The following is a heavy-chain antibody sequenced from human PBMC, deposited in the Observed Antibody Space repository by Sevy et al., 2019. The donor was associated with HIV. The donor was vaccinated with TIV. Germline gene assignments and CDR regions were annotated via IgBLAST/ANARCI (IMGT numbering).Heavy chain of an antibody. CDR1: GFTFNSYA. V-gene: IGHV3-23*01. CDR3: AKLSCSDGNCFAIDY. Sequence: GGSLRLSCAASGFTFNSYAMTWVRQAPGKGLEWVSGISASGASTYYADSVKGRFTISRDNSKNTLYLQINSLRAEDTAVYYCAKLSCSDGNCFAIDYWGQGTLVTVSS. CDR2: ISASGAST. J-gene: IGHJ4*02. D-gene: IGHD2-15*01.